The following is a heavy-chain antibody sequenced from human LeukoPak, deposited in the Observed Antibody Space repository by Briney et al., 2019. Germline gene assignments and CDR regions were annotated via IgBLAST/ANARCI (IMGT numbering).Heavy chain of an antibody. V-gene: IGHV3-21*01. J-gene: IGHJ4*02. CDR3: ARDLYSSGWYEEYYFDY. CDR2: ISSSSSYM. D-gene: IGHD6-19*01. CDR1: GFTFSSYS. Sequence: GGSLRLSCAASGFTFSSYSMNWVRQAPGKGLEWVSSISSSSSYMYYADSVKGRFTISRDNAKNSLYLQMNSLRAEDTAVYYCARDLYSSGWYEEYYFDYWGQGTLVTVSS.